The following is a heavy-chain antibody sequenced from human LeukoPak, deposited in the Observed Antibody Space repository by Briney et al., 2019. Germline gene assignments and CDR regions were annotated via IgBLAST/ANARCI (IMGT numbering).Heavy chain of an antibody. CDR2: ISYDGSDK. CDR3: YSYGGIDY. Sequence: PGGSLRLSCAASGFTFSSYGMHWVRQAPGKGLEWEAVISYDGSDKYSADSVRGRFTISRDNSKNTLYLQMNSLRAEDTAVYQGYSYGGIDYWGQGTLVTVSS. CDR1: GFTFSSYG. V-gene: IGHV3-30*03. D-gene: IGHD5-18*01. J-gene: IGHJ4*02.